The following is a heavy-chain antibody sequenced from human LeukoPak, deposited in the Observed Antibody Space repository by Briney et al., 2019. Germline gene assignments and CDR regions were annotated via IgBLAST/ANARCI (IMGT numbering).Heavy chain of an antibody. CDR3: ARDSSHYGDLDP. CDR1: GYTFTDHY. CDR2: INPKSGGT. J-gene: IGHJ5*02. Sequence: VASVKVSCKASGYTFTDHYIHWVRQAPGQGLQWMGWINPKSGGTHYARKFQGRVSTTRDTSINTAYMELSRLTSDDTAVYYCARDSSHYGDLDPWGQGTLVTVSS. D-gene: IGHD4-17*01. V-gene: IGHV1-2*02.